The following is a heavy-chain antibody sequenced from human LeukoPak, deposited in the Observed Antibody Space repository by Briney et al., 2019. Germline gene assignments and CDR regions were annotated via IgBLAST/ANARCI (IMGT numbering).Heavy chain of an antibody. J-gene: IGHJ4*02. D-gene: IGHD2-2*01. V-gene: IGHV3-30-3*01. Sequence: GRSLRLSCAASGFTFSSYAMHWVRQAPGKGLEWVAVISYDGSNKYYADSVKGRFTISRDNSKNTLYLQMNSLRAEDTAVYYCVIDCSSTSCYNWGQGTLVTVSS. CDR2: ISYDGSNK. CDR3: VIDCSSTSCYN. CDR1: GFTFSSYA.